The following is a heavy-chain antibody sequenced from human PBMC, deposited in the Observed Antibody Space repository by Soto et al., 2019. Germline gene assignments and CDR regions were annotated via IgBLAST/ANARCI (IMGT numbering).Heavy chain of an antibody. J-gene: IGHJ6*02. CDR2: ISAYNGNT. CDR1: GYTFTSYG. CDR3: ARDLSDIVLVPAALYYYYGMDV. D-gene: IGHD2-2*01. Sequence: QVQLVQSGAEVKKPGASVKVSCKASGYTFTSYGISWVRQAPGQGLEWMGWISAYNGNTNYAQKLQGRVTMTTDTSTSIAYMELRSLRSDDTAVYYCARDLSDIVLVPAALYYYYGMDVWGQGTTVTVSS. V-gene: IGHV1-18*01.